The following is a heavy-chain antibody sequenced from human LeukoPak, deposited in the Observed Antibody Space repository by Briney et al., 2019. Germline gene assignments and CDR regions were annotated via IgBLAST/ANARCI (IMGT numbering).Heavy chain of an antibody. CDR2: INHSGST. CDR3: ARSMVVVAATRHPWFDP. Sequence: KPSETLSLTCAVYGGSFSGYYWSWIRQPPGKGLEWIGEINHSGSTNYNPSLKSRVTISVDTSKNQFSLKLSSVTAADTAVYYCARSMVVVAATRHPWFDPWGQGTLVTVSS. J-gene: IGHJ5*02. V-gene: IGHV4-34*01. CDR1: GGSFSGYY. D-gene: IGHD2-15*01.